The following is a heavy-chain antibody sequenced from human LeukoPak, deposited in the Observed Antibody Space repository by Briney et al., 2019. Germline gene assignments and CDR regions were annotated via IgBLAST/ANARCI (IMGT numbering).Heavy chain of an antibody. CDR3: AELGITMIGGV. V-gene: IGHV3-48*03. D-gene: IGHD3-10*02. CDR1: GFTFSSYE. J-gene: IGHJ6*04. Sequence: PGGSLRLSSAASGFTFSSYEMNWVRQAPGQGQEWVSYISSSGSTLYYADPVKGRFTISRDNAKNSPYLQMNSLRAEDTAVYYCAELGITMIGGVWGKGTTVSISS. CDR2: ISSSGSTL.